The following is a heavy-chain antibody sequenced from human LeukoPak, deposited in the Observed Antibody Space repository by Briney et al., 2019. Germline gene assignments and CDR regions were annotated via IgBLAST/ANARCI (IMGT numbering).Heavy chain of an antibody. Sequence: ASVKVSCKASGYTFTSYGISWVRQAPGQGLEWMGWISAYNGNTNHAQKFQGRVTMTTDTSTSTAYMELRSLRSDDTALYYCARVDSSSWRYYSDYWGQGTLVTVSS. D-gene: IGHD6-13*01. CDR1: GYTFTSYG. V-gene: IGHV1-18*01. CDR2: ISAYNGNT. CDR3: ARVDSSSWRYYSDY. J-gene: IGHJ4*02.